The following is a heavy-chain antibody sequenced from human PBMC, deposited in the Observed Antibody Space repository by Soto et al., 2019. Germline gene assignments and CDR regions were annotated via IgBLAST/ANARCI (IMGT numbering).Heavy chain of an antibody. D-gene: IGHD2-2*01. CDR3: ARIMGVVVPAARSLITRRNWFDP. J-gene: IGHJ5*02. CDR2: IYYSGST. V-gene: IGHV4-39*01. CDR1: GGSISSSSYY. Sequence: SETLSLTCTVSGGSISSSSYYWGWIRQPPGKGLEWIGSIYYSGSTYYNPSLKSRVTISVDTSKNQFSLKLSSVTAADTAVYYCARIMGVVVPAARSLITRRNWFDPWGQGTLVTVSS.